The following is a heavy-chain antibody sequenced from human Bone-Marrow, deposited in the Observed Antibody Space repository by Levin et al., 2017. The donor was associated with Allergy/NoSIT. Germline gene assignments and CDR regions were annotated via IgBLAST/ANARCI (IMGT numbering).Heavy chain of an antibody. CDR3: AKDYVLYDGKDAFDA. D-gene: IGHD4-23*01. CDR1: GFTFRTYA. Sequence: GGSLRLSCAASGFTFRTYAMAWVRQAAGKGLEWVSSISAGGGSTSYADSVRGRFTISRDNSKNTLYLQVNSLRAEDTALYYCAKDYVLYDGKDAFDAWGQGTMVTVSS. CDR2: ISAGGGST. J-gene: IGHJ3*01. V-gene: IGHV3-23*01.